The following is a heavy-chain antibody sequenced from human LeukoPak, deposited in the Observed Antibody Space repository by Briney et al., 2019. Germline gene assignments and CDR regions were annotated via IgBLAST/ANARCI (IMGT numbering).Heavy chain of an antibody. Sequence: GGSLRLSCAPSGFAFSSYEMNWVRQAPGKGLEWVSYISSSGSTIFYADSVKGRFTISRDNAKNSLDLQMSSLRVEDTAVYYCARGAPTVTPTPFDYWGQGTLVTVSS. D-gene: IGHD4-17*01. CDR3: ARGAPTVTPTPFDY. V-gene: IGHV3-48*03. CDR1: GFAFSSYE. J-gene: IGHJ4*02. CDR2: ISSSGSTI.